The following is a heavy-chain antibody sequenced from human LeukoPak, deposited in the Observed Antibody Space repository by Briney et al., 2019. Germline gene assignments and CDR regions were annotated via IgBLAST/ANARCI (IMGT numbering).Heavy chain of an antibody. Sequence: SETLSLTCTVSGGSISSYYWSWIRQPPGKGLEWIGYIYYSGSTNYNPSLKSRVTISVDTSKNQFSLKLSSVTAADTAVYYCARVGSYCSGGSCYSYYFDCWGQGTLVTVSS. CDR2: IYYSGST. J-gene: IGHJ4*02. D-gene: IGHD2-15*01. V-gene: IGHV4-59*01. CDR1: GGSISSYY. CDR3: ARVGSYCSGGSCYSYYFDC.